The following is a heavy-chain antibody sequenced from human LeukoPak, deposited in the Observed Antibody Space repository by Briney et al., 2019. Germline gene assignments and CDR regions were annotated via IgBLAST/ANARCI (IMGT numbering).Heavy chain of an antibody. J-gene: IGHJ4*02. V-gene: IGHV3-23*01. Sequence: RGSLRLSCAASGFTFSSYAMSWVRQAPGKGLEWVSAISGSGGSTYYADSVKGRFTISRDNSKNTLYLQMNSLRAEDTAVYYCAKDQAEYYYDSSGYWLYWGQGTLVTVSS. D-gene: IGHD3-22*01. CDR2: ISGSGGST. CDR3: AKDQAEYYYDSSGYWLY. CDR1: GFTFSSYA.